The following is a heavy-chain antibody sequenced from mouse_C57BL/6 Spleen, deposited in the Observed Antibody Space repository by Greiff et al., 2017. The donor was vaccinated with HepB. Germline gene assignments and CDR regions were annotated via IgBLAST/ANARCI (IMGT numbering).Heavy chain of an antibody. J-gene: IGHJ2*01. CDR1: GYAFSSYW. V-gene: IGHV1-80*01. D-gene: IGHD2-4*01. CDR2: IYPGDGDT. Sequence: QVQLQQSGAELVKPGASVKISCKASGYAFSSYWMNWVKQRPGKGLEWIGQIYPGDGDTNYNGKFKGKATLTADKSSSTAYMQRSSLTSEDSAVYFCARSHYDYVFDYWGQGTTLTVSS. CDR3: ARSHYDYVFDY.